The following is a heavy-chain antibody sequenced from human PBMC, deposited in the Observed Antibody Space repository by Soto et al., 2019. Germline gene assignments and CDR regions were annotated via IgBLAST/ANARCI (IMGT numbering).Heavy chain of an antibody. J-gene: IGHJ4*02. CDR2: ISGYNGNT. CDR3: ARYDGSGSYYNVPFDY. Sequence: APVKVSCKASGYTFTGFPISWVRQAPGQGLEWMGCISGYNGNTNYAQKLQGRVTMTTDTSTSTAYMELRSLRSDDTAVYYCARYDGSGSYYNVPFDYWGQGTLVTVSS. V-gene: IGHV1-18*04. CDR1: GYTFTGFP. D-gene: IGHD3-10*01.